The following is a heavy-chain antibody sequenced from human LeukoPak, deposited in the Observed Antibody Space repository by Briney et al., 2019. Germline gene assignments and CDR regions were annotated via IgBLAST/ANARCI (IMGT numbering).Heavy chain of an antibody. D-gene: IGHD4-17*01. CDR1: GGSISSSSYY. CDR3: AASRSYGKAFDI. V-gene: IGHV4-39*01. J-gene: IGHJ3*02. CDR2: IFYGGST. Sequence: PSETLSPTCTVSGGSISSSSYYWGWIRQPPGKELEWVGSIFYGGSTYYNPSLKSRVTISVDTSENQFSLKLSSVTAADTAVYYCAASRSYGKAFDIWGQGTMVTVSS.